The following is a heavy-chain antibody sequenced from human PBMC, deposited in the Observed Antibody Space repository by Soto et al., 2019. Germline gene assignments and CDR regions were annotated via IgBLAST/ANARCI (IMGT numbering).Heavy chain of an antibody. D-gene: IGHD6-19*01. Sequence: QVQLVQSGAEIKKPASSVKVSCKASGGSDVFNNYPVSWVRQAPGQGLEWMGAIITVFNTADYAQRFLGRVTITADEFTRTVYMELTSLTSDDPAVYYCARHYPTAVSGAGWFDTWGQGTLVTVSS. V-gene: IGHV1-69*01. J-gene: IGHJ5*02. CDR2: IITVFNTA. CDR3: ARHYPTAVSGAGWFDT. CDR1: GGSDVFNNYP.